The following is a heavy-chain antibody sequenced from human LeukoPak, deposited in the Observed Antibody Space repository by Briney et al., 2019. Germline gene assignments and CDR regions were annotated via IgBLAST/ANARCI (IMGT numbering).Heavy chain of an antibody. J-gene: IGHJ4*02. Sequence: ASVKVSCKASGYTFTGYYMHWVRQAPGQGLEWKGRINPNSGGTNYAQKFQGRVTMTRDTSISTAYMELSRLRSDDTAVYYCAGHSSGWYFYYWGQGTLVTVSS. CDR2: INPNSGGT. CDR1: GYTFTGYY. D-gene: IGHD6-19*01. CDR3: AGHSSGWYFYY. V-gene: IGHV1-2*06.